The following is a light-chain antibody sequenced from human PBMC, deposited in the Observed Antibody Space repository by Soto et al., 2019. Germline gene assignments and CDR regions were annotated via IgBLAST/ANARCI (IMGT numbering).Light chain of an antibody. Sequence: EIVLTQSPGTLSLSPGERATLSCRASQSVSSSYLAWYQQKPGQAPRLLIYGASSRATGIPDRFSGSGSGTDFTLTISRLEPEDFAVDSCQQYGSSPWTFGQGTKVEIK. CDR1: QSVSSSY. J-gene: IGKJ1*01. CDR2: GAS. V-gene: IGKV3-20*01. CDR3: QQYGSSPWT.